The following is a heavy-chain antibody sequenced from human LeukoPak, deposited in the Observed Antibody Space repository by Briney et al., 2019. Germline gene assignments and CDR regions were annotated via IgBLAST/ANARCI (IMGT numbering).Heavy chain of an antibody. J-gene: IGHJ3*02. D-gene: IGHD6-19*01. CDR3: ARVDVAGSGAFDI. CDR2: INPSDGGT. V-gene: IGHV1-46*01. Sequence: ASVKVSCKASGYTFTSYDINWVRQAPGQGLEWMGIINPSDGGTSYAQKFQGRITMTRDTSTSTVYMELSSLRSEDTAVYYCARVDVAGSGAFDIWGHGTMVTISS. CDR1: GYTFTSYD.